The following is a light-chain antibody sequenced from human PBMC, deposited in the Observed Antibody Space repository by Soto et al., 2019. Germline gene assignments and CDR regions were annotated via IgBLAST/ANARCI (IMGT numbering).Light chain of an antibody. CDR3: QQASSFPVT. J-gene: IGKJ4*01. Sequence: DVQMTPSPSSVSASVGDRVTITCRASQGISNWLAWYQQKPGKAPKLLSYAASSLQSGVPARFSGSESGTDFSLPITSLQPEDFETYYCQQASSFPVTFGGGTKVEIK. CDR2: AAS. CDR1: QGISNW. V-gene: IGKV1-12*01.